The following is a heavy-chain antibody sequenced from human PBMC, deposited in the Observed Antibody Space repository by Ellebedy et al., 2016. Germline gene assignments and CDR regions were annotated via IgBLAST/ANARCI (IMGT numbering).Heavy chain of an antibody. CDR2: ISSSSSYI. V-gene: IGHV3-21*01. Sequence: GGSLRLXXAASGFTFSSYSMNWVRQAPGKGLEWVSSISSSSSYIYYADSVKGRFTISRDNAKNSLYLQMNSLRAEDTAVYYCARDGRGIAVAGRLGYWGQGTLVTVSS. D-gene: IGHD6-19*01. CDR3: ARDGRGIAVAGRLGY. J-gene: IGHJ4*02. CDR1: GFTFSSYS.